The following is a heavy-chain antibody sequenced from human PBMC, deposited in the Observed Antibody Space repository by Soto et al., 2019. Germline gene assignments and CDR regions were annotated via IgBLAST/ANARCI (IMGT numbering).Heavy chain of an antibody. Sequence: GGSLRLSCAASAFTFSSYWMSWVRQAPGKGLEWVANIKQDGSEKYYVDSVKGRFTISRDNAKNSLYLQMNSLRAEDTDVYYCARDLFEAARRGEYAFDIWGQGTMVTVSS. CDR3: ARDLFEAARRGEYAFDI. CDR2: IKQDGSEK. CDR1: AFTFSSYW. J-gene: IGHJ3*02. D-gene: IGHD3-16*01. V-gene: IGHV3-7*03.